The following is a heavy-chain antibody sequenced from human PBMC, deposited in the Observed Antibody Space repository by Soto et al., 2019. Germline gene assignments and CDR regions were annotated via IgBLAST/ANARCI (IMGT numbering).Heavy chain of an antibody. Sequence: QVQLVQSGAEVKKPGSSVRVSCKVSGGTFISHAINWLRQAPRQGLEWMGVIIPVTETPNNAEKFQGRLTITADKSTTTVYMELSSLTLDDTAVYFCARGNKGPGHYGPGSQGWYGPWGQGTLVTVSS. CDR1: GGTFISHA. CDR3: ARGNKGPGHYGPGSQGWYGP. J-gene: IGHJ5*02. V-gene: IGHV1-69*06. CDR2: IIPVTETP. D-gene: IGHD3-10*01.